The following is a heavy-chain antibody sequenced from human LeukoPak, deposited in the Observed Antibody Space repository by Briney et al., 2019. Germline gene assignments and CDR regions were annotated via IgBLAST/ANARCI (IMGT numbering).Heavy chain of an antibody. CDR3: ARDRAPGYSYGYGYDY. J-gene: IGHJ4*02. CDR1: GFTFSSYS. Sequence: GGSLRLSCAASGFTFSSYSMNWVRQAPGKGLEWVSSISSSSSHIYYADSVKGRFTISRDNAKNSLYLQMNSLRAEDTAVYYCARDRAPGYSYGYGYDYWGQGTLVTVSS. CDR2: ISSSSSHI. D-gene: IGHD5-18*01. V-gene: IGHV3-21*01.